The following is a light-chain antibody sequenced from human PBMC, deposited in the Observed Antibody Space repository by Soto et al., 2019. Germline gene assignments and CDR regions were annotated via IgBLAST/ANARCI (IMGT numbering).Light chain of an antibody. Sequence: EIVLTQSPGTLSLSPGERATLSCRASQSVSSSYIAWYQQKPGQAPRFLIYGASRRATGIPDRFSGSGSGTDFTLTISRLEPEEFAVYYCQQYGSSPPVTFGQGTRLEIK. CDR3: QQYGSSPPVT. CDR2: GAS. J-gene: IGKJ5*01. V-gene: IGKV3-20*01. CDR1: QSVSSSY.